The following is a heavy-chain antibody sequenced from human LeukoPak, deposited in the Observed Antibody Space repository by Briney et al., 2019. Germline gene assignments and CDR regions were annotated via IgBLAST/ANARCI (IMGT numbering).Heavy chain of an antibody. CDR1: GFTFSSYA. CDR2: ISYDGSNK. V-gene: IGHV3-30*04. Sequence: GGSLRLSCAASGFTFSSYAMHWVRQAPGKGLEWVAVISYDGSNKYYADSVKGRFTISRDNSKNTLYLQMNSLRAEDTAVYYCAKDDPSLGGAHSHYFDYWGQGTLVTVSS. D-gene: IGHD1-26*01. J-gene: IGHJ4*02. CDR3: AKDDPSLGGAHSHYFDY.